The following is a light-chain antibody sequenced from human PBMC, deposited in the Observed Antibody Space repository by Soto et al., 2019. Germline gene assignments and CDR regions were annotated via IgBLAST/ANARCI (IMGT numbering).Light chain of an antibody. Sequence: DVEMTQSPSSLSASVGDRVTITCRASQSISSHLNWYQQKPGRAPRLLIFASYILDAGVPSRFSGSGSDTSFTLTIDSLQPEDVATYYCQQNDITPRFTFGGGTKVEI. CDR2: ASY. CDR1: QSISSH. CDR3: QQNDITPRFT. J-gene: IGKJ4*01. V-gene: IGKV1-39*01.